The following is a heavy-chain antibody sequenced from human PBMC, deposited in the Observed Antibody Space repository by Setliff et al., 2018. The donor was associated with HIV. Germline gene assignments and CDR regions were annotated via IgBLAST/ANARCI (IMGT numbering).Heavy chain of an antibody. V-gene: IGHV3-30*18. CDR1: GFSFRNFG. CDR3: AKAARDYYDSSGYYIGIDY. J-gene: IGHJ4*02. CDR2: ISYDGDNE. Sequence: GGSLRLSCAASGFSFRNFGMHWVRQSPGKGLEWVADISYDGDNEHYADSVKGRFTISRDNSKSTLYLQMNSLRAEDTAVYYCAKAARDYYDSSGYYIGIDYWGRGTLVTVSS. D-gene: IGHD3-22*01.